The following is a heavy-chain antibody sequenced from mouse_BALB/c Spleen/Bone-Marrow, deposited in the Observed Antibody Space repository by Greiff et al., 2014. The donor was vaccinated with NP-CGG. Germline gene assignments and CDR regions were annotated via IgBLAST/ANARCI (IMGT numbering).Heavy chain of an antibody. CDR1: GFTFSSFG. D-gene: IGHD1-1*01. V-gene: IGHV5-17*02. J-gene: IGHJ2*01. CDR3: VRSGSSSGYFDY. CDR2: ISSGSSTI. Sequence: EVQGEESGGGLVQPGGSRKLSCAASGFTFSSFGMHWVRQAPEKGLEWVAYISSGSSTIYYGDTVMGRFTISRDNPKNTLFLQMTRLMSEDTAAYYCVRSGSSSGYFDYWGQGTTLTVSS.